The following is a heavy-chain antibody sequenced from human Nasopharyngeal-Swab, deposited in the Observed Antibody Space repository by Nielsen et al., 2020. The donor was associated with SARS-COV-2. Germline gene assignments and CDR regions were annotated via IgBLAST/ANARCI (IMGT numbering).Heavy chain of an antibody. Sequence: GGSLRLSCAASGFTFSSYAMSWVRQAPGKGLEWVSAISGSGGSTYYADSVKGRFTISRDNSKNTLYLQMNSLRAEDTAVYYCAKDLAYRGGDCYSGFDYWGQGTLVTVSS. CDR1: GFTFSSYA. V-gene: IGHV3-23*01. J-gene: IGHJ4*02. CDR2: ISGSGGST. CDR3: AKDLAYRGGDCYSGFDY. D-gene: IGHD2-21*02.